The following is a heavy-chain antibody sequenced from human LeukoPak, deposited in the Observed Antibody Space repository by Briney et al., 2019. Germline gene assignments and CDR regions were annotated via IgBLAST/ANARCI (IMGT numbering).Heavy chain of an antibody. CDR2: IRYDGSNK. V-gene: IGHV3-30*02. Sequence: GGSLRLSCAASGFTFSSYGMHWVRQAPGKGLEWVAFIRYDGSNKYYANSVKGRFTISRDNSKNTLYLQMNSLRAEDTAVYYCAKCLIWFGELCFFDYWGQGTLVTVSS. J-gene: IGHJ4*02. CDR3: AKCLIWFGELCFFDY. D-gene: IGHD3-10*01. CDR1: GFTFSSYG.